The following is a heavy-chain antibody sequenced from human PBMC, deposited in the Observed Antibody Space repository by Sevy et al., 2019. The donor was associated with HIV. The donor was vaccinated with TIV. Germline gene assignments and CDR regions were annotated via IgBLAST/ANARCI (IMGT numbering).Heavy chain of an antibody. CDR3: ARLHSANWSAFDI. D-gene: IGHD1-1*01. CDR2: VYTSGTT. CDR1: GGPIGSDSYY. Sequence: SETLSLTCTVSGGPIGSDSYYWSWIRQPAGKGPEWIGRVYTSGTTNLNPSLKSRVIISIDTSKNLYSLELSSVTAADTAVYFCARLHSANWSAFDIWGQGTMVTVSS. V-gene: IGHV4-61*02. J-gene: IGHJ3*02.